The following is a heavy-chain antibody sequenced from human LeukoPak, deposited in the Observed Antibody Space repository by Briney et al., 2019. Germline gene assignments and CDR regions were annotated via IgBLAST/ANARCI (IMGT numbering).Heavy chain of an antibody. CDR1: GGSVSSGNHP. CDR3: ARADDYVWGSLSA. J-gene: IGHJ5*02. Sequence: SETLSLTCTVSGGSVSSGNHPWSWIRQPPGKGLEWIGYSYNSGCTNCNPSLESRVTISVDTSKNQFSLKLSSVTAADTAVYYCARADDYVWGSLSAWGQGTLVTVSS. D-gene: IGHD3-16*01. CDR2: SYNSGCT. V-gene: IGHV4-61*01.